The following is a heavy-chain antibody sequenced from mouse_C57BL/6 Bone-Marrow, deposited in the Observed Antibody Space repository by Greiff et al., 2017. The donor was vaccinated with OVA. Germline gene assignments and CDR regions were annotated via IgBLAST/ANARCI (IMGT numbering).Heavy chain of an antibody. D-gene: IGHD1-1*01. Sequence: VQLQQPGAELVMPGASVKLSCKASGYTFTSYWMHWVKQRPGQGLEWIGEIDPSDSYTNYNQKFKGKSTLTVDKSSSTAYMQLSSLTSEDSAVYYCAILPCGYYAMDYWGQGTSVTVSS. CDR3: AILPCGYYAMDY. CDR1: GYTFTSYW. V-gene: IGHV1-69*01. J-gene: IGHJ4*01. CDR2: IDPSDSYT.